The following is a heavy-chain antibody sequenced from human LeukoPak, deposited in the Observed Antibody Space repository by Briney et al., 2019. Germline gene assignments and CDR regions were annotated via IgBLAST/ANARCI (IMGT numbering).Heavy chain of an antibody. V-gene: IGHV3-7*01. CDR2: IKQDGTEK. CDR1: GFTFSIYW. J-gene: IGHJ5*02. D-gene: IGHD3-16*01. Sequence: GGSLRLSCAASGFTFSIYWMNWVRQAPGKGLEWVANIKQDGTEKYYVDSVKGRFTISRDNAKNSPYLQMNSLRAEDTAVYYCARGGESWGQGTLVTVSS. CDR3: ARGGES.